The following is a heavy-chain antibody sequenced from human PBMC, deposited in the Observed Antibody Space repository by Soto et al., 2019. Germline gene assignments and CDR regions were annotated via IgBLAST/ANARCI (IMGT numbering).Heavy chain of an antibody. CDR1: GGTFSSYA. CDR2: IIPIFGTA. Sequence: ASVKVSCKASGGTFSSYAISWVRQAPGQGLEWMGGIIPIFGTANYAQKFQGRVTITADESTSTAYMELSSLRSEDTAVYYCASPVVPAAIGHPYYYYGMDVWGQGTTVTVSS. CDR3: ASPVVPAAIGHPYYYYGMDV. D-gene: IGHD2-2*02. V-gene: IGHV1-69*13. J-gene: IGHJ6*02.